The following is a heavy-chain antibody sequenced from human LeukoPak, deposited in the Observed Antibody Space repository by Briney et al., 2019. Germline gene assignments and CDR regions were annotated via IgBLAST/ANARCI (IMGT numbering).Heavy chain of an antibody. D-gene: IGHD6-13*01. V-gene: IGHV3-30-3*01. CDR1: GLTFSSYA. Sequence: GGSLRLSCAASGLTFSSYAMHWVRQAPGKRLERGAVISYDGSNKYYADSVKGRFTISRDNSKNTLYLQMNSLRAEDTAVYYCARAQQLGHFDYWGQGTLVTVSS. J-gene: IGHJ4*02. CDR3: ARAQQLGHFDY. CDR2: ISYDGSNK.